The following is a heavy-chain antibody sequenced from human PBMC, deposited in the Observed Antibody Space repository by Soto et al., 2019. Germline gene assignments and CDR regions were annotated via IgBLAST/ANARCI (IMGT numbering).Heavy chain of an antibody. Sequence: PSETLSLTCTVSGGSISSYYWSWIRQPPGKGLEWIGYIYYSGSTNYNPSLKSRVTISVDTSKNQFSLKPSSVTAADTAVYYCARGYYDFWSGYYKYGDYYYGMDVWGQGTTVTVSS. V-gene: IGHV4-59*01. CDR2: IYYSGST. J-gene: IGHJ6*02. CDR1: GGSISSYY. CDR3: ARGYYDFWSGYYKYGDYYYGMDV. D-gene: IGHD3-3*01.